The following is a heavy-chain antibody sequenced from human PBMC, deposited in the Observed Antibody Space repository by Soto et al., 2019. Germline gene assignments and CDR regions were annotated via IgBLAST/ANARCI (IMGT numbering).Heavy chain of an antibody. CDR2: IDPSDSYT. CDR1: AYSLTSYF. CDR3: ARTWVVRGAPNGMDV. J-gene: IGHJ6*04. V-gene: IGHV5-10-1*01. Sequence: GESQKISRDASAYSLTSYFISWVRQMPGKGVQSMGRIDPSDSYTNYSPSFRGHVTISADKSISTAYLQWSSLKASDTAMYYCARTWVVRGAPNGMDVWGEGSTVTVSS. D-gene: IGHD3-10*01.